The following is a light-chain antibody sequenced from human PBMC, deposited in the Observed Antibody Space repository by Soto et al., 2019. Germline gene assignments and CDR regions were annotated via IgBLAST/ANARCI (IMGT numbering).Light chain of an antibody. CDR1: QAISSY. CDR3: QQLNSFPIT. Sequence: DIHLTQXPXFLXSXXXDMFSXXXRASQAISSYLAWYQQKPGRAPKLLIYAASTLQSGVPSRFSGSGSGTEFTLTITSLQPEDFATYYCQQLNSFPITFGQGTRLEIK. V-gene: IGKV1-9*01. J-gene: IGKJ5*01. CDR2: AAS.